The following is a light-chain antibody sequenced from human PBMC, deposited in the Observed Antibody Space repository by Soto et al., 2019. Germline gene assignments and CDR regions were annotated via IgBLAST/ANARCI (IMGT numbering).Light chain of an antibody. CDR2: VGTGGIVG. CDR3: GADHGSGSNFVSVV. V-gene: IGLV9-49*01. J-gene: IGLJ2*01. CDR1: SGYSNYK. Sequence: QSVLTQPPSASASLGASVTLTCTLSSGYSNYKVDWYQQRPGKGPRFVMRVGTGGIVGSKGDGIPDRFSVLGSGLNRYLTIKNIQEEDESDYHCGADHGSGSNFVSVVFGGGTNLTVL.